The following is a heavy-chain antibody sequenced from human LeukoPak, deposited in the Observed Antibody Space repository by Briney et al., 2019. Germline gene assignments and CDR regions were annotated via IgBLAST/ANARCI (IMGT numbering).Heavy chain of an antibody. CDR3: ARALESDIVVVVAAEGY. D-gene: IGHD2-15*01. J-gene: IGHJ4*02. V-gene: IGHV3-21*01. CDR1: GFTFRSYG. Sequence: GRSLRLSCAASGFTFRSYGMHWVRQAPGKGLEWVSSISSSSSYIYYADSVKGRFTISRDNAKNSLYLQMNSLRAEDTAVYYCARALESDIVVVVAAEGYWGQGTLVTVSS. CDR2: ISSSSSYI.